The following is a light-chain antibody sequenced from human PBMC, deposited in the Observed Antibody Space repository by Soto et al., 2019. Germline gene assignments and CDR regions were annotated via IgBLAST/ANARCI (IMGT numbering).Light chain of an antibody. CDR2: KAS. J-gene: IGKJ1*01. CDR3: QQYNSYQWT. CDR1: QSISSW. Sequence: DIPMTQSPSTLSASVGDRVTITCRASQSISSWLAWYQQKPGKAPNLLIYKASSLESGVPSRFSGSGSGTEFTLTISSLQPDDFATYCCQQYNSYQWTFGQGTKVEIK. V-gene: IGKV1-5*03.